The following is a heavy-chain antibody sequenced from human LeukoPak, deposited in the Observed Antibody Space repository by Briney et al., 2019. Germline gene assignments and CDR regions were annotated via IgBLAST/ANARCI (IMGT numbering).Heavy chain of an antibody. V-gene: IGHV3-15*01. CDR2: IKSKADGGTT. CDR3: STGGYYFDY. J-gene: IGHJ4*02. CDR1: GFTVSNAW. Sequence: PGGSPRLSCAASGFTVSNAWMNWDRQAPGEGLDWLGRIKSKADGGTTDYAAPVKGRFAISRDDSKNTLYLQVNSLKTEDTAVYYCSTGGYYFDYWGQGTMVTVSS.